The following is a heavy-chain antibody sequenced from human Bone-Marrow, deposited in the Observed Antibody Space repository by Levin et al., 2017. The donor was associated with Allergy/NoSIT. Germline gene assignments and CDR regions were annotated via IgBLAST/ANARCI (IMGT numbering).Heavy chain of an antibody. CDR1: GGSIRSGGYY. CDR2: IYDSGST. V-gene: IGHV4-31*03. Sequence: SQTLSLTCTVSGGSIRSGGYYWSWIRQHPGKGLEWIGYIYDSGSTSYNPSLERRVAISVDMSKNQFYLKLTSLTAADTAVYYCARIPDTTSAFDYWGQGTLVTVSS. D-gene: IGHD5-18*01. CDR3: ARIPDTTSAFDY. J-gene: IGHJ4*02.